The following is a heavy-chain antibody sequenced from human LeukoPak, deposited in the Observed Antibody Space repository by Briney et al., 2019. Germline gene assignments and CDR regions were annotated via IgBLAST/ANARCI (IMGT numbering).Heavy chain of an antibody. CDR1: GGSFSGYY. D-gene: IGHD3-10*01. J-gene: IGHJ6*02. V-gene: IGHV4-34*01. CDR2: INHSGST. Sequence: PSETLSLTCAVYGGSFSGYYWSWIRQPPGKGLEWIGEINHSGSTNYNPSLKSRVTISVDTSKNQFSLKLSSVTAADTAVYYCARDFEYGSGSYYPYGMDVWGQGTTVTVSS. CDR3: ARDFEYGSGSYYPYGMDV.